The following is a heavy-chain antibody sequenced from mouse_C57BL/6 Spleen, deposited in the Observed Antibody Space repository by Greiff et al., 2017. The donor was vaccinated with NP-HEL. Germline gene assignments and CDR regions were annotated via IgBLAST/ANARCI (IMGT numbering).Heavy chain of an antibody. D-gene: IGHD1-1*01. J-gene: IGHJ1*03. Sequence: VQLKESVAELVRPGASVKLSCTASGFNIKNTYMHWVKQRPEQGLEWIGRIDPANGNTKYAPKFQGKATITADTSSNTAYLQLSSLTSEDTAIYYCAFITTVVDWYFDVWGTGTTVTVSS. CDR3: AFITTVVDWYFDV. CDR2: IDPANGNT. CDR1: GFNIKNTY. V-gene: IGHV14-3*01.